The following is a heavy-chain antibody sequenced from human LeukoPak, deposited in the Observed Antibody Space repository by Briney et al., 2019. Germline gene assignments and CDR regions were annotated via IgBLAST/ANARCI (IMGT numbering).Heavy chain of an antibody. V-gene: IGHV3-21*01. D-gene: IGHD3-9*01. J-gene: IGHJ5*02. CDR3: ARDSSFEGNWFDP. CDR2: ISSSSSYI. CDR1: GFTFSSYS. Sequence: GGSLRLSCAASGFTFSSYSMNWVRQAPGKGLEWVSSISSSSSYIYYADSVKGRFTISRDNAKNSLYLQMNSLRAEDTAVYYCARDSSFEGNWFDPWGQGTLVTVSS.